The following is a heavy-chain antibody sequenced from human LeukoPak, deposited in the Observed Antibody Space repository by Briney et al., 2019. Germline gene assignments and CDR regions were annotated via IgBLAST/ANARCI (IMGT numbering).Heavy chain of an antibody. CDR1: GFTFSSYA. CDR3: AKADTAMDHYYYYYGMDV. D-gene: IGHD5-18*01. V-gene: IGHV3-23*01. J-gene: IGHJ6*02. Sequence: GGSLRLSCAASGFTFSSYAMSWVRQVPGKGLEWVSAISGSGGSTYYADSVKGRFTISRDNSKNTLYLQMNSLRAEDTAVYYCAKADTAMDHYYYYYGMDVWGQGTTVTVSS. CDR2: ISGSGGST.